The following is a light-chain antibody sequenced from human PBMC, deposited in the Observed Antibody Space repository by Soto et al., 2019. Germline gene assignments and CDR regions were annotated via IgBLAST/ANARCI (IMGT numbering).Light chain of an antibody. CDR3: QQYNNWPPLT. V-gene: IGKV3-15*01. CDR1: QSVSSR. J-gene: IGKJ4*01. CDR2: AAS. Sequence: DIVMTQSPATLSVSPGERATLSCRASQSVSSRLAWYQQKPGQAPRLLIYAASTRATGIPARFSGSGSGTEFTLTISSLQSEDFAVYYCQQYNNWPPLTFGGGTKVEIK.